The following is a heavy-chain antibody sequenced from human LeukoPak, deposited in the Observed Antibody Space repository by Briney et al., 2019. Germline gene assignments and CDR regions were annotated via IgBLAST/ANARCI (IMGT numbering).Heavy chain of an antibody. Sequence: GGSLRLSCAASGFTFNNYWMHWVRQAPGKGLVWVSPINPDGTVTTYANSVKGRFTISRDNAKNTLYLQMNSLRAEDTAVYYCVRDSPSGFFDLWGRGTLVTVSS. V-gene: IGHV3-74*01. CDR3: VRDSPSGFFDL. J-gene: IGHJ2*01. D-gene: IGHD6-19*01. CDR1: GFTFNNYW. CDR2: INPDGTVT.